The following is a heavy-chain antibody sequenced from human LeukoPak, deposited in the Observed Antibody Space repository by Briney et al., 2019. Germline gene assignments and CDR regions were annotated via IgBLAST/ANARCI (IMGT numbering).Heavy chain of an antibody. CDR3: AREGRVMIRGVINWFDP. Sequence: SVKVSCKASGGAFSSYAISWVRQAPGQGLEWMERIIPIFGTANYAQKFQGRVTITTDESTSTAYMELSSLRSEDTAVYCCAREGRVMIRGVINWFDPWGQGTLVTVSS. J-gene: IGHJ5*02. V-gene: IGHV1-69*05. D-gene: IGHD3-10*01. CDR1: GGAFSSYA. CDR2: IIPIFGTA.